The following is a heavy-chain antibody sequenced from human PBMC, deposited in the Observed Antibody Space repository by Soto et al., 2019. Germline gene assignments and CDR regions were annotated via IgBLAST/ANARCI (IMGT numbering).Heavy chain of an antibody. V-gene: IGHV3-21*04. CDR2: ISGSRSFT. D-gene: IGHD3-10*01. CDR1: GFTFRTYA. J-gene: IGHJ4*02. CDR3: AKIPTGSGSSKFDY. Sequence: PGGSPRLSCAASGFTFRTYAMNWVRQAPGKGLEWISAISGSRSFTHYADSVRGRFTISRDNSQNQLYLQMNNLRGDDTAMYYCAKIPTGSGSSKFDYWGQGIQVTVSS.